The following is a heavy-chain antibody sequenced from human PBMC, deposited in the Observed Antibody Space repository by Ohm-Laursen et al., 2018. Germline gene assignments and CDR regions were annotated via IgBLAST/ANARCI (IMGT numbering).Heavy chain of an antibody. CDR3: AKDIVPAVTYRPYYYYGMDV. Sequence: SSLRLSCSASGFTFSSYGMHWVRQAPGKGLEWVAVISYDGSNKYYADSVKGRFTISRDNSKNTLYLQMNSLRAEDTAVYYCAKDIVPAVTYRPYYYYGMDVWGQGTTATVSS. CDR1: GFTFSSYG. J-gene: IGHJ6*02. CDR2: ISYDGSNK. V-gene: IGHV3-30*18. D-gene: IGHD2-2*01.